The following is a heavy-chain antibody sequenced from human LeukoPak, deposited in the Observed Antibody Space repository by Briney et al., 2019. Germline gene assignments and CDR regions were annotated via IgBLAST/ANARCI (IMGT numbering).Heavy chain of an antibody. V-gene: IGHV3-21*04. J-gene: IGHJ6*03. CDR2: ISGRSSHV. CDR1: GFSFSDYD. CDR3: ASGSGSYRTPYYYMDV. Sequence: GGSLRLSCSASGFSFSDYDMNWFRQAPGKGLEWISSISGRSSHVYYGDSVKGRFSISRDNSKNTLYLQMNSLRAEDTAVYYCASGSGSYRTPYYYMDVWGTGTTVTVSS. D-gene: IGHD3-10*01.